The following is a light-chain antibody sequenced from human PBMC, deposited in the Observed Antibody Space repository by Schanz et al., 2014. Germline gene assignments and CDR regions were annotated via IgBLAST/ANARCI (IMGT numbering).Light chain of an antibody. Sequence: DIQMTQSPSSLSASVGDRVTITCQTSQDVSKYLNWYQHKPGKAPKVLIYDASNLETGVSSRFSGSGSGTDFTFTISSPQPEDAATYSCQHYDHFHRGFDPGTKVDIK. V-gene: IGKV1-33*01. CDR2: DAS. J-gene: IGKJ3*01. CDR3: QHYDHFHRG. CDR1: QDVSKY.